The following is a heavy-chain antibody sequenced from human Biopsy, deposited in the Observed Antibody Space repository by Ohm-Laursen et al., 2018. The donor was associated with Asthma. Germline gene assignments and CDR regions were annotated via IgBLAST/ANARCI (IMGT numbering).Heavy chain of an antibody. D-gene: IGHD2-21*02. J-gene: IGHJ6*02. V-gene: IGHV3-30*03. CDR1: VLTFSSYG. Sequence: SLRLSCAASVLTFSSYGMHWVRQGPGKGPEWVALISYDGRETGYVDSVKGRFTISRDNFRNTVHLQMSSLRPEDSAVYYCTRDRFYNSVTSESFYYGVDVWGQGTTVTVSS. CDR2: ISYDGRET. CDR3: TRDRFYNSVTSESFYYGVDV.